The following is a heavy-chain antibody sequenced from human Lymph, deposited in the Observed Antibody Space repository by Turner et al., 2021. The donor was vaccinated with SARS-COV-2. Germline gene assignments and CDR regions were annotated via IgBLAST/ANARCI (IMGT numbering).Heavy chain of an antibody. V-gene: IGHV1-69*10. CDR1: GGTFSSYA. J-gene: IGHJ6*02. Sequence: QVQLVQSGAEVKKPGSSVKVSCTASGGTFSSYAISWVRQAPGQGLEWRGGIIPILRIATYAKKYKGRVKITAEKSTRTDYMEQSSLRSEDTAVFYGARVVGGFGELGYYYYYGMDVWGQGTTVTVSS. CDR2: IIPILRIA. CDR3: ARVVGGFGELGYYYYYGMDV. D-gene: IGHD3-10*01.